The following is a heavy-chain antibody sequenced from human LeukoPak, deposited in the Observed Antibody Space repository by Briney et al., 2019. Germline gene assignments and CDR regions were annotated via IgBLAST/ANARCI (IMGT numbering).Heavy chain of an antibody. CDR1: GFSFSSKF. Sequence: SGGSLRLSCAPSGFSFSSKFLNWVRQAPGKGLQYVSSIDTGGYTYYADSVKGRFTISRDNAKNSLYLQMNSLRSEDTSVYFCATESSAALDYWGQGTLVTVSS. D-gene: IGHD6-13*01. J-gene: IGHJ4*02. V-gene: IGHV3-69-1*01. CDR3: ATESSAALDY. CDR2: IDTGGYT.